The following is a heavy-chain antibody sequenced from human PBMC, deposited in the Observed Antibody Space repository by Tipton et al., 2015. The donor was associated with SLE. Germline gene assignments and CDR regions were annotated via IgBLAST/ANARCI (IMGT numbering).Heavy chain of an antibody. V-gene: IGHV4-31*03. J-gene: IGHJ3*02. CDR3: ARVHWKGDAFDI. CDR2: IFYTGNT. CDR1: GVSISSVGYY. Sequence: TLSLTCSVSGVSISSVGYYWNWIRQHPGKGLEWIGDIFYTGNTYYNPSLKSRVSISMDTSKNQFSLKLRSVTAADTAIYYCARVHWKGDAFDIWGQGTMVTVSS. D-gene: IGHD1-1*01.